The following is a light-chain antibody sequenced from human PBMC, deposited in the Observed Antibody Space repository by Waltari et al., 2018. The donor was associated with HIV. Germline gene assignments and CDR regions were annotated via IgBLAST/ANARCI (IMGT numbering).Light chain of an antibody. Sequence: DIQMTQSPSTLSASLGDRVTITCRASQSISSWLAWYQQKPGKAPNLLIYKASSLESGVPSRFSGSGSGTEFTLTISSLQPDDFATYYCQQSYSTSITFGQGTRLEIK. V-gene: IGKV1-5*03. CDR1: QSISSW. J-gene: IGKJ5*01. CDR2: KAS. CDR3: QQSYSTSIT.